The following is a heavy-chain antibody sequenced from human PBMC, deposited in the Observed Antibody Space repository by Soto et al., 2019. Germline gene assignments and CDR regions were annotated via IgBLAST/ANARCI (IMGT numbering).Heavy chain of an antibody. Sequence: EVQLVESGGGLVQPGGSLRLSCAASGFIFSSYWMRWVRQAPGKGLEWVASIKEDGSEEYYVDSVKGRFTISRDNAKNSLYLQMNSLRAEDTAVYCCARSYSRAMQYWGQGTLVTVSS. CDR3: ARSYSRAMQY. V-gene: IGHV3-7*01. CDR1: GFIFSSYW. CDR2: IKEDGSEE. D-gene: IGHD2-2*01. J-gene: IGHJ4*02.